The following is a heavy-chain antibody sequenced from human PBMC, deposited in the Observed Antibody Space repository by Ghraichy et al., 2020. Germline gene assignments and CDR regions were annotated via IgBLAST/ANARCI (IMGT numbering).Heavy chain of an antibody. CDR1: GGSISSYY. Sequence: SETLSLTCTVSGGSISSYYWSWIRQPPGKGLEWIGYIYYSGSTNYNPSLKSRVTISVDTSKNQFSLKLSSVTAADTAVYYCARQSGGGGPYSNYKPLDYWGQGTLVTVSS. J-gene: IGHJ4*02. CDR2: IYYSGST. CDR3: ARQSGGGGPYSNYKPLDY. V-gene: IGHV4-59*08. D-gene: IGHD4-11*01.